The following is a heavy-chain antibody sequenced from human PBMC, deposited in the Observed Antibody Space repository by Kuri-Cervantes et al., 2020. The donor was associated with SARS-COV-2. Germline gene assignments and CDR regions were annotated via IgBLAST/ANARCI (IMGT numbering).Heavy chain of an antibody. CDR3: ARHVVSGWSGYFDY. CDR2: IYYSGST. CDR1: GGSLPSDNYY. V-gene: IGHV4-39*01. Sequence: GSLRLSCSVSGGSLPSDNYYWGWIRQSPGKGLEWIGSIYYSGSTYYNPSLKSRVTISVDTSKNQFSLKLSSVTAADTAVYYCARHVVSGWSGYFDYWGQGTLVTVSS. J-gene: IGHJ4*02. D-gene: IGHD3-3*01.